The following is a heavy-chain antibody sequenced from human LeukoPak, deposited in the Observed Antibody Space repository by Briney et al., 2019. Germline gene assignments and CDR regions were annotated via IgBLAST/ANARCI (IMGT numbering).Heavy chain of an antibody. D-gene: IGHD2/OR15-2a*01. Sequence: GGSLRLSCAASGFTFSSYAMSWVRQAPGKGLEWVSAISGSGGSTYYADSVKGRFTISRDNSKNTLYLQMNSLRAEDTAVYYCAKDLVEDVIEPGPDAFDIWGQGTMVTVSS. CDR3: AKDLVEDVIEPGPDAFDI. V-gene: IGHV3-23*01. J-gene: IGHJ3*02. CDR1: GFTFSSYA. CDR2: ISGSGGST.